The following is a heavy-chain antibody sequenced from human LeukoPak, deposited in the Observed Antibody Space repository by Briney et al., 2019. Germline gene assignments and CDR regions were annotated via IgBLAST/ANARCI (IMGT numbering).Heavy chain of an antibody. D-gene: IGHD4-17*01. J-gene: IGHJ6*02. CDR3: ARDMTTVTTSSVSGYYFYGMHV. CDR2: ISSGGSSM. V-gene: IGHV3-48*03. CDR1: GFTFSSYE. Sequence: PGGSLRLSCAVSGFTFSSYEMNWVRQAPGKGLEWVSYISSGGSSMFYADSVKGRFTISRDNAKNSLYLQMNSLRAEDTAVYYCARDMTTVTTSSVSGYYFYGMHVWGQGTTVTVAS.